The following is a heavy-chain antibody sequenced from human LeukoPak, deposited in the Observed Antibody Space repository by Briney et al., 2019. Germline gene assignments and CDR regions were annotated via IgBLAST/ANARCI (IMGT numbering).Heavy chain of an antibody. CDR2: IYYSGST. V-gene: IGHV4-31*03. J-gene: IGHJ4*02. D-gene: IGHD6-13*01. CDR3: ERGDRAAEEEEGHYFDY. CDR1: GGSISSGGYY. Sequence: SQTLSLTCTVSGGSISSGGYYWSWIRQHPGKGLEWIGYIYYSGSTYYNPSLKSRVTISVDTSKNQFSLKLSSVTAADTAVYYCERGDRAAEEEEGHYFDYWGQGTLVTVSS.